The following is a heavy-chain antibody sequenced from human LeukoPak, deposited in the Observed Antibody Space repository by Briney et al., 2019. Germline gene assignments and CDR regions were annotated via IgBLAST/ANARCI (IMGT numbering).Heavy chain of an antibody. CDR1: GGSISSGGYY. V-gene: IGHV4-31*03. CDR3: ARGYYYDSSGYYYRGWYFDY. CDR2: IYYSGST. D-gene: IGHD3-22*01. Sequence: PSETLSLTCTVSGGSISSGGYYWSWIRQHPGKGLEWIGYIYYSGSTYYNPSLKSRVTISVDTSKNQFSLKLSSVTAADTAVYYCARGYYYDSSGYYYRGWYFDYWGQGTLVTVSS. J-gene: IGHJ4*02.